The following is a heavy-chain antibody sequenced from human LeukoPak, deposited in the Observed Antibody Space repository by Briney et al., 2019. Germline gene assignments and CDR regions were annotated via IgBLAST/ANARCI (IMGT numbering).Heavy chain of an antibody. CDR2: SGST. Sequence: SETLSLTCAVSGGSISSTNYYWGWIRQPPGKGLEWIGSSGSTYYNPSLKSRVTISVDTSKNQFSLKMNSVTAADTAIYYCARVQWLPLDVFNFWGQGTMVTVSS. V-gene: IGHV4-39*07. CDR1: GGSISSTNYY. D-gene: IGHD6-19*01. CDR3: ARVQWLPLDVFNF. J-gene: IGHJ3*01.